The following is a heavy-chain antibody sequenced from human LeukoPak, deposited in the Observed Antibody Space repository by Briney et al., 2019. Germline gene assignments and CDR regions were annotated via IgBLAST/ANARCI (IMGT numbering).Heavy chain of an antibody. CDR2: IIPIFGTA. CDR3: ARARWRYCGGDCPWSDAFDI. Sequence: SVKVSCKASGGTFSSYAISWVRQAPGQGLEWMGGIIPIFGTANYAQKFQGRVTITADESTSTAYMELSSLRSEDTAVYYCARARWRYCGGDCPWSDAFDIWGQGTMLTVSS. CDR1: GGTFSSYA. V-gene: IGHV1-69*13. J-gene: IGHJ3*02. D-gene: IGHD2-21*02.